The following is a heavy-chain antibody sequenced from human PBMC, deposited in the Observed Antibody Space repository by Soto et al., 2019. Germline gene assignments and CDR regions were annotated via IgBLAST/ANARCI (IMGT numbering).Heavy chain of an antibody. CDR2: ISYDGSNK. J-gene: IGHJ1*01. CDR3: ARVGSSGYLLSGYFQH. CDR1: GFTFSSYA. Sequence: GGSLRLSCAASGFTFSSYAMHWVRQAPGKGLEWVAVISYDGSNKYYADSVKGRFTISGDNSKNTLYLQMNSLRAEDTAVYYCARVGSSGYLLSGYFQHWGQGTLVTVSS. D-gene: IGHD3-22*01. V-gene: IGHV3-30-3*01.